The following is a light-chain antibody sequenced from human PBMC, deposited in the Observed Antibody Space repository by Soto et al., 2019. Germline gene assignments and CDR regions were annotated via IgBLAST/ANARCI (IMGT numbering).Light chain of an antibody. CDR3: LQGTHWPIT. CDR2: KVS. J-gene: IGKJ5*01. Sequence: EVVMTQSPLSLPVTLGKPASLSCRSNQSLVHSDGIAYFSWFQQRPGRSPRRLIYKVSNRDSGVPARFSGSGSGTDFALKISRVEAEEVGVYYCLQGTHWPITVGQGTRLEIK. CDR1: QSLVHSDGIAY. V-gene: IGKV2-30*02.